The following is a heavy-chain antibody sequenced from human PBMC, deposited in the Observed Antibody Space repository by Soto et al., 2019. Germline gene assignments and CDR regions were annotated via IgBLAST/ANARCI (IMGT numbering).Heavy chain of an antibody. CDR3: AKDHYYDSSGYYN. V-gene: IGHV3-30*18. CDR1: GFTFSSYG. J-gene: IGHJ4*02. D-gene: IGHD3-22*01. Sequence: GGSLRLSCAASGFTFSSYGMHWVRQAPGKGLEWVAVISYDGSNKYYADSVKGRFTISRDNSKNTLYLQMNSLRAEDTAVYYCAKDHYYDSSGYYNWGQGTLVTVSS. CDR2: ISYDGSNK.